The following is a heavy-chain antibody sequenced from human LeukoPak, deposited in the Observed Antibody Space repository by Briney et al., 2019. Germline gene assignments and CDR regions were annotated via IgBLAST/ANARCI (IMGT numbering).Heavy chain of an antibody. Sequence: SETLSLTCTVSGGSISSSSYYWGWIRQPPGKGLEWIGSIYYSGSTYYNPPLKSRITISVDTSKNQFSLKLSSVTAADTAVYYCARLPYCSGGSCYRRYYFDYWGQGTLVTVSS. D-gene: IGHD2-15*01. CDR3: ARLPYCSGGSCYRRYYFDY. CDR2: IYYSGST. J-gene: IGHJ4*02. CDR1: GGSISSSSYY. V-gene: IGHV4-39*01.